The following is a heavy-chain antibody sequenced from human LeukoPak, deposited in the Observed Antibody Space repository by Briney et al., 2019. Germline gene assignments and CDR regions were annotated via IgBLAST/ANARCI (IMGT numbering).Heavy chain of an antibody. Sequence: ASVKDSCKASGYTFTSYGISWVRQAPGQGLEWMGWISAYNGNTNYAQKLQGRVTMTTDTSTSTAYMELRSLRSDDTAVYYCARDQLLWFGELFSYYYYYMDVWGKGTTVTVSS. V-gene: IGHV1-18*01. CDR2: ISAYNGNT. J-gene: IGHJ6*03. D-gene: IGHD3-10*01. CDR1: GYTFTSYG. CDR3: ARDQLLWFGELFSYYYYYMDV.